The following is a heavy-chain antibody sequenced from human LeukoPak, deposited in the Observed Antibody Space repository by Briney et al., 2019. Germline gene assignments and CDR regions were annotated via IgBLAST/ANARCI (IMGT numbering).Heavy chain of an antibody. J-gene: IGHJ4*02. V-gene: IGHV3-53*01. CDR3: APNWNLDY. Sequence: PGGSPRLSCAASGFTVSSNYMSWVRQAPGKGLEWVSVIYSGGSTYYADSVKGRFTISRDNSKNTVYLQLNSLRGEDTAIYYCAPNWNLDYWGQGSLVTVSS. CDR2: IYSGGST. D-gene: IGHD1-1*01. CDR1: GFTVSSNY.